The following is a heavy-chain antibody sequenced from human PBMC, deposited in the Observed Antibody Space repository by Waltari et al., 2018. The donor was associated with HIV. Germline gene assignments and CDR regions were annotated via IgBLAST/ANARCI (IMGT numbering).Heavy chain of an antibody. D-gene: IGHD1-26*01. CDR2: IGYDGSNK. CDR1: VFTFSSYG. V-gene: IGHV3-33*01. J-gene: IGHJ3*02. Sequence: QVQLVESGGGVVQPGRSLRLSCAASVFTFSSYGMHWVRQAPGKGLEWVAVIGYDGSNKYYADSVKGRFTITRDNSKNTLYLQMNSLRAEDTAVYYCAREMGSGRLGAFDIWGQGTMVTVSS. CDR3: AREMGSGRLGAFDI.